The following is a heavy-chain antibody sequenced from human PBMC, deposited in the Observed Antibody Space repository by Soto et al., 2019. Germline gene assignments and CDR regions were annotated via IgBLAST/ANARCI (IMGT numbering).Heavy chain of an antibody. V-gene: IGHV3-30*18. D-gene: IGHD2-15*01. J-gene: IGHJ6*02. Sequence: GGSLRLSCAASGFTFSSYGMHWVRQAPGKGLEWVAVISYDGSNKYYADSVKGRFTISRDNSKNTLYLQMNSLRAEDTAVYYCAKDTVVNLPYGMDVWGQGTTVTVSS. CDR2: ISYDGSNK. CDR1: GFTFSSYG. CDR3: AKDTVVNLPYGMDV.